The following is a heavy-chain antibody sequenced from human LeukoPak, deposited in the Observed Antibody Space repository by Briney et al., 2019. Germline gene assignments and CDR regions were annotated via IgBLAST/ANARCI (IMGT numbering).Heavy chain of an antibody. CDR1: GFTFSSAW. V-gene: IGHV3-7*01. Sequence: GGSLRLSCAASGFTFSSAWMSWVRQAPGKGLEWVANVNQDGSGKYYVDSVKGRFTISKDNAKNSPYLQMNSLRAEDTAVYYCTSANYGPAYWGQGTLVTVSS. CDR3: TSANYGPAY. J-gene: IGHJ4*02. D-gene: IGHD5-24*01. CDR2: VNQDGSGK.